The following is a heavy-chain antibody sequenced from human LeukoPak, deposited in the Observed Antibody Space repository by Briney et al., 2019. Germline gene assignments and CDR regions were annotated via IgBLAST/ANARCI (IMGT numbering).Heavy chain of an antibody. J-gene: IGHJ4*02. D-gene: IGHD1-26*01. V-gene: IGHV4-39*01. Sequence: PSETLSLTCTVSGGSISSSSYYWGWIRQPPGKGLEWIGSIYYSGSTYYNPSLKSRVTISVDTSKNQFSLKLSSVTAADTAVYYCAISRYSGSYYAVDCWGQGALVTVSS. CDR2: IYYSGST. CDR3: AISRYSGSYYAVDC. CDR1: GGSISSSSYY.